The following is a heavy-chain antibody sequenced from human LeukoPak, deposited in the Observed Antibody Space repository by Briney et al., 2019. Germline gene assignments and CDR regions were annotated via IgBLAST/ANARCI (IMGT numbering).Heavy chain of an antibody. CDR1: GGSISNSNYY. CDR3: ARPAYRGSYYDAFDI. D-gene: IGHD1-26*01. J-gene: IGHJ3*02. CDR2: IYYSGST. Sequence: PSETLSLTCTVSGGSISNSNYYWGWSRQPPGKGLEWIGSIYYSGSTYYNPSLKSRVTISVDTSKNKFSLKLNSVTAADTAVYYCARPAYRGSYYDAFDIWGQGTMVTVSS. V-gene: IGHV4-39*01.